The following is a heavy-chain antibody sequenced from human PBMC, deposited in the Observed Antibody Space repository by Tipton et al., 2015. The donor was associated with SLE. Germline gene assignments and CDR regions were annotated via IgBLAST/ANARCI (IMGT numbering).Heavy chain of an antibody. D-gene: IGHD3-16*01. CDR2: IYYSGST. CDR1: GGSISSYY. J-gene: IGHJ6*02. CDR3: ARDSKMYVWYYGMDV. Sequence: LRLSCTVSGGSISSYYWSWIRQPPGKGLEWIGNIYYSGSTNHNPSLKSRVTISLDTSKNQFSLKLSSVTAADTAVCYCARDSKMYVWYYGMDVWGQGTTVTVSS. V-gene: IGHV4-59*01.